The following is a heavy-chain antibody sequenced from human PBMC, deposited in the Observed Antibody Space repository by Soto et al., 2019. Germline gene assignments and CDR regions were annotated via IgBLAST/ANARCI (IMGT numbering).Heavy chain of an antibody. CDR1: GFTFDDYA. CDR2: ISWNSGSI. J-gene: IGHJ4*01. Sequence: GGSLRLSCAASGFTFDDYAMHWVRQGPGKGLEWVSGISWNSGSIGYSDSVQGRFTISRDNAKKSLYLQMNSLRPEDTALYYCWVAAVPDFWGQGTRVTISS. CDR3: WVAAVPDF. V-gene: IGHV3-9*01. D-gene: IGHD6-25*01.